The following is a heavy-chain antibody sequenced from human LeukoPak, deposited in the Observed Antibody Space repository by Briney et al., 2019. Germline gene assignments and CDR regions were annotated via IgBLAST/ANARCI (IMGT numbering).Heavy chain of an antibody. Sequence: PGGSLRLSCAASGFSFRNYEMNWVRQAPGKGLEWISYISSSGSIIYYADSVKGRFTISRDNAKNSLYLQMNSLRAEDTALYYCARDPIVNGAFEIWGQGTMVTVSS. CDR2: ISSSGSII. CDR3: ARDPIVNGAFEI. D-gene: IGHD2/OR15-2a*01. V-gene: IGHV3-48*03. CDR1: GFSFRNYE. J-gene: IGHJ3*02.